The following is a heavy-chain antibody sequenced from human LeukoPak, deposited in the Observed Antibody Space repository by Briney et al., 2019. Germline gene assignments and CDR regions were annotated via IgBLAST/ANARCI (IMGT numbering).Heavy chain of an antibody. V-gene: IGHV4-39*01. CDR3: ARSLYGDYGYFQH. J-gene: IGHJ1*01. D-gene: IGHD4-17*01. Sequence: SETLSLTCTVSGDSISSSPYYWGWIRQPPGKGLEWIGNIYYSGGTYYNPSLKSRITISVDTSKNQFSLKLRSVTAADTAVYYCARSLYGDYGYFQHWGQGTLVTVSS. CDR1: GDSISSSPYY. CDR2: IYYSGGT.